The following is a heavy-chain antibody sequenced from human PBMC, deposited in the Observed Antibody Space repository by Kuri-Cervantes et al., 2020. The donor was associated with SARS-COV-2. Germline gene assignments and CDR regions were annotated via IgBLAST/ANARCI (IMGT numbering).Heavy chain of an antibody. V-gene: IGHV4-34*01. J-gene: IGHJ6*04. Sequence: GSLRLSCAVYGGSFSGYYWSWIRQPPGKGLEWIGEINHSGSTNYNPSLKSRVTISVDTSKNQFSLKLSSVTAAETAVYYCARPGGFLDVWGKGTTVTVSS. CDR1: GGSFSGYY. CDR2: INHSGST. D-gene: IGHD4-23*01. CDR3: ARPGGFLDV.